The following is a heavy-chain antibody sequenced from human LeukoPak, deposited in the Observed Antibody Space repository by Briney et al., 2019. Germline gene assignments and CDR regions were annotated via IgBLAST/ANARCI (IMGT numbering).Heavy chain of an antibody. J-gene: IGHJ5*02. CDR2: IFTIGST. V-gene: IGHV4-4*07. Sequence: SETLSLTCTVSGASISSYYWSWIRQPAGKGLEWIGRIFTIGSTNYNPSLKSRVTMSVDRSKNQFSLRLTAVTAADTAVYYCARRVIMSAAGVPDTWLDPWGQGILVTVSS. D-gene: IGHD2-8*01. CDR3: ARRVIMSAAGVPDTWLDP. CDR1: GASISSYY.